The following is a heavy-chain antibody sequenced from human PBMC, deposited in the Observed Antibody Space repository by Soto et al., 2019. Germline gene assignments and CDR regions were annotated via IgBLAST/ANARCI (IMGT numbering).Heavy chain of an antibody. CDR1: GYTFTSYA. Sequence: GASVKVSCKASGYTFTSYAMHWVRQAPGQRLEWMGWINAGNGNTKYSQKFQGRVTITRDTSASTAYMELSSLRSEDTAVYYCARAEQPLGYCSGGSCYPNWFDPWGQGTLVTVSS. CDR2: INAGNGNT. J-gene: IGHJ5*02. V-gene: IGHV1-3*01. CDR3: ARAEQPLGYCSGGSCYPNWFDP. D-gene: IGHD2-15*01.